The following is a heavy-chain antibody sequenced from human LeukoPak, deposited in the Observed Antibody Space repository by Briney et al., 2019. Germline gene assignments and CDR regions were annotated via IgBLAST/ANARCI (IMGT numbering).Heavy chain of an antibody. J-gene: IGHJ6*03. D-gene: IGHD3-10*01. V-gene: IGHV1-2*02. Sequence: ASVKVSCKASGYPFTGYYVHWVRQAPGHGLEWMGWINPRNGDTHSAQKFQGRVSMTGDTSIATAYMELSSLTSDDTAVYYCATGAQYGLWGVPYFYYMHVWGTGTTVTVSS. CDR3: ATGAQYGLWGVPYFYYMHV. CDR1: GYPFTGYY. CDR2: INPRNGDT.